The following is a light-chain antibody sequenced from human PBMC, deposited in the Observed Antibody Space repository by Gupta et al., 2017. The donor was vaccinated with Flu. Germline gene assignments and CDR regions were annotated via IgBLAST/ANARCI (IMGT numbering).Light chain of an antibody. J-gene: IGKJ5*01. CDR3: QQYNNWPPIT. CDR2: RAS. V-gene: IGKV3-15*01. Sequence: EVVMTQSPATLSVSPGDRATLSCRASQSIGFNLAWYQHKPGQAPGLLIYRASIRATGIPARFSGSGSGTEFTLTISSLQSEDFAVYYCQQYNNWPPITFGQGTRVDIK. CDR1: QSIGFN.